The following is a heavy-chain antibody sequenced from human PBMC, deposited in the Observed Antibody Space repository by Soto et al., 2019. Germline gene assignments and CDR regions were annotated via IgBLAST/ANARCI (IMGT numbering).Heavy chain of an antibody. CDR2: IWYDGSNK. Sequence: PGGSLRLSCAASGFTFSSYGMHWVRQAPGKGLEWVAVIWYDGSNKYYADSVKGRFTISRDNSKNTLYLQMNSPRAEDTAVYYCARDVTTIFGVVIPVSYGMDVWGQGTTVTVSS. CDR3: ARDVTTIFGVVIPVSYGMDV. J-gene: IGHJ6*02. CDR1: GFTFSSYG. V-gene: IGHV3-33*01. D-gene: IGHD3-3*01.